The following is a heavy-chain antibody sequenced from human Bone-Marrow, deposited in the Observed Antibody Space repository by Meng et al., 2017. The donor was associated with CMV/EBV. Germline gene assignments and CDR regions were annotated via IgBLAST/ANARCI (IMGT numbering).Heavy chain of an antibody. CDR1: GFTFSSYW. D-gene: IGHD3-10*01. J-gene: IGHJ4*02. Sequence: GGSLRLSCAASGFTFSSYWMHWVRQAPGKGLVWVSRINSDGSSTSYADSVKGRFTISRDNAKNTLYLQMNSLRAEDTAVYYCAKDRVEYYYGSGSYYPLNWGQGTLVTVSS. V-gene: IGHV3-74*01. CDR3: AKDRVEYYYGSGSYYPLN. CDR2: INSDGSST.